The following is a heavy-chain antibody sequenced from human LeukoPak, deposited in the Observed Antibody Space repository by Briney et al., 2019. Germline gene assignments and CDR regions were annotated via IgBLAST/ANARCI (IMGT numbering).Heavy chain of an antibody. CDR3: AREQGGLPYYDAFDI. CDR2: IYYSGST. D-gene: IGHD1-26*01. CDR1: GGSISSYY. V-gene: IGHV4-59*01. Sequence: SETLSLTCTVSGGSISSYYWSWIRQPPGKGLEWIGYIYYSGSTNYNPSLKSRVTISVDTSKNQFSLKLSSVTAADTAVYYCAREQGGLPYYDAFDIWGQGTMATVSS. J-gene: IGHJ3*02.